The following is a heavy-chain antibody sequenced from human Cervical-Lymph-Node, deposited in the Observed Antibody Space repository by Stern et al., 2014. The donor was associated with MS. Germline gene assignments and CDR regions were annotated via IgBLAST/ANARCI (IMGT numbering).Heavy chain of an antibody. D-gene: IGHD1-26*01. Sequence: QVQLVQSGAEVKKPGASVKVSCKASGYTFSSYYMHCVRQAPGQGLEWMGIINPSGGSTRYAQKFQGRVTMTRDTSTSTVYMELSSQRSEDTAVYYCARSGSYSDAFDIWGQGTMVTVSS. V-gene: IGHV1-46*01. CDR1: GYTFSSYY. J-gene: IGHJ3*02. CDR3: ARSGSYSDAFDI. CDR2: INPSGGST.